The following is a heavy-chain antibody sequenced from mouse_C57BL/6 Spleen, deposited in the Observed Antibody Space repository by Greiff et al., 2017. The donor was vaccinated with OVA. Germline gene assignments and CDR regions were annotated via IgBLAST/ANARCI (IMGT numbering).Heavy chain of an antibody. D-gene: IGHD4-1*01. CDR3: ARDWDGGAWFAY. CDR2: IYPGDGDT. J-gene: IGHJ3*01. CDR1: GYAFSSYW. V-gene: IGHV1-80*01. Sequence: QVQLQQSGAELVKPGASVKISCKASGYAFSSYWMNWVKQRPGKGLEWIGQIYPGDGDTNYNGKFKGKATLTADKSSSTAYMQLSSLTSEDSAVYFCARDWDGGAWFAYWGQGTLVTASA.